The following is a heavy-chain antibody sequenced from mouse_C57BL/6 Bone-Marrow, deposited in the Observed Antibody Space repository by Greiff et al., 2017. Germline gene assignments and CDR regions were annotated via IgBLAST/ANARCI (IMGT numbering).Heavy chain of an antibody. CDR3: ARNPSMVAYWYFDV. CDR2: IWTGGGT. J-gene: IGHJ1*03. V-gene: IGHV2-9-1*01. Sequence: VMLVESGPGLVAPSQSLSITCTVSGFSLTSYAISWVRQPPGKGLEWLGVIWTGGGTNYNYALNSRLSISKDNSKSQVFLKMNSLQTDDTARYYCARNPSMVAYWYFDVWGTGTTVTVSS. D-gene: IGHD2-9*01. CDR1: GFSLTSYA.